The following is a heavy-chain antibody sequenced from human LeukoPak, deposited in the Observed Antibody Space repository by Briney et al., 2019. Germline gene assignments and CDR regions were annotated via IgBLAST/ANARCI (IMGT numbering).Heavy chain of an antibody. J-gene: IGHJ4*02. D-gene: IGHD5-24*01. Sequence: SETLSLTCTVSGGSISSGGYYWSRIRQHPGKGLEWIGYIYYSGSTYYNPSLKSRVTISVDTSKNQFSLKLSSVTAADTAVYYCARVEEMATHRRFDYWGQGTLVTVSS. CDR3: ARVEEMATHRRFDY. V-gene: IGHV4-31*03. CDR1: GGSISSGGYY. CDR2: IYYSGST.